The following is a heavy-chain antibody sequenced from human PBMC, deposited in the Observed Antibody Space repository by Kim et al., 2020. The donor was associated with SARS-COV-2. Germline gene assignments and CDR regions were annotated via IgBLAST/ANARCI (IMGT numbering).Heavy chain of an antibody. J-gene: IGHJ4*02. D-gene: IGHD3-22*01. Sequence: GGSLRLSCAASGFTFSSYSMNWVRQAPGKGLEWVSYISSNSSNIYYADSVKGRFTISRDNAKNSLYLQMNSLRDEDTAVYYCAREGYYYDSSGYYYFDYWGQGTLVTVSS. V-gene: IGHV3-48*02. CDR1: GFTFSSYS. CDR2: ISSNSSNI. CDR3: AREGYYYDSSGYYYFDY.